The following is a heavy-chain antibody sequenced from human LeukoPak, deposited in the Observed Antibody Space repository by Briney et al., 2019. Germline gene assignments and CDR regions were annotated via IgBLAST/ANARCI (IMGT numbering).Heavy chain of an antibody. CDR1: GGSINTNPNY. V-gene: IGHV4-39*02. D-gene: IGHD5-18*01. J-gene: IGHJ4*02. CDR2: FYYRGST. CDR3: MSGYSYGYYS. Sequence: SETLSLTCSVSGGSINTNPNYWGWVRQPPGKGLEWIGCFYYRGSTYYNPSLRSRVTVSGDSSQNHFSLKLTSVTAADTAVYHCMSGYSYGYYSWGQGTLVTVSS.